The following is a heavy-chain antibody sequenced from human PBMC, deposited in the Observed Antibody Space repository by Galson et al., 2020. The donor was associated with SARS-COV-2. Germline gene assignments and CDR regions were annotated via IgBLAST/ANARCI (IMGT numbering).Heavy chain of an antibody. J-gene: IGHJ4*02. CDR1: GFTFRRYS. CDR2: IYSGGVT. CDR3: AKDRFDYDSSGYV. V-gene: IGHV3-23*03. Sequence: GGSLRLSCAASGFTFRRYSMNWVRQAPGKGLEWVSVIYSGGVTYYADSVKGRFTISRDNSKDTLYLQMNSLRTDDTAVYYCAKDRFDYDSSGYVWGQGTLVTVSS. D-gene: IGHD3-22*01.